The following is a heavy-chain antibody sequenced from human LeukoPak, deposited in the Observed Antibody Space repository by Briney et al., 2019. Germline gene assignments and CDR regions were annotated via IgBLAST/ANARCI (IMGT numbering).Heavy chain of an antibody. V-gene: IGHV3-23*01. CDR1: GFTFSSSA. CDR3: AKARVVPAAPIDY. CDR2: ITDSGDGT. D-gene: IGHD2-2*01. J-gene: IGHJ4*02. Sequence: GGSLRLSCAASGFTFSSSAMSWVRQAPGKGLEWVSSITDSGDGTYYADSVKGRFTISRDDSKNMLYLQMSSLRAEDTAIYYCAKARVVPAAPIDYWGQGTLVTVSS.